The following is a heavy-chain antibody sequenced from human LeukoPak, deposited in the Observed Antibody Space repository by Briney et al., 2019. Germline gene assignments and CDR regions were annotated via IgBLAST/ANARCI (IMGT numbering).Heavy chain of an antibody. Sequence: GGSLRLSCAASGFTFSSYSMNWVRQAPGKGLEWVSYISSSSSTIYYADSVKGRFTISRDNAKNSLYLQMNSLRAEDTAVYYCARGGRTITVDYWGQGTLVTVSS. D-gene: IGHD5-12*01. CDR3: ARGGRTITVDY. J-gene: IGHJ4*02. V-gene: IGHV3-48*04. CDR2: ISSSSSTI. CDR1: GFTFSSYS.